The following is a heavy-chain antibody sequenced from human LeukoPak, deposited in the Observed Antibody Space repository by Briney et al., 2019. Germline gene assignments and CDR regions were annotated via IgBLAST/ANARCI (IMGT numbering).Heavy chain of an antibody. CDR2: ISSSSSYI. CDR1: GFTFSSYS. Sequence: PGGSLRLSCAASGFTFSSYSMNWVRQAPRKGLEWVSSISSSSSYIYYADSVKGRFTISRDNAKNSLYLQMNTLRAEDTAVYYCASGTRYDYSNFDAFDIWGQGTMVTVSS. D-gene: IGHD4-11*01. CDR3: ASGTRYDYSNFDAFDI. J-gene: IGHJ3*02. V-gene: IGHV3-21*01.